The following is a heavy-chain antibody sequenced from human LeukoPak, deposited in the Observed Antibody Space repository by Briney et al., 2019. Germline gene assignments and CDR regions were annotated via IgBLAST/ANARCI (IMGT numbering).Heavy chain of an antibody. Sequence: QPGGSLRLSCAASGFTFNTLAMSWVRQAPGKGLEWVSFTSLDGTNVHYADSVKGRFTISRENSNNTLHLQMNSLRPEDTAVYYCARAIGDPYFGGHSFGYFDFWGQGTLVSVSS. CDR2: TSLDGTNV. J-gene: IGHJ4*02. CDR1: GFTFNTLA. D-gene: IGHD4-23*01. V-gene: IGHV3-30*03. CDR3: ARAIGDPYFGGHSFGYFDF.